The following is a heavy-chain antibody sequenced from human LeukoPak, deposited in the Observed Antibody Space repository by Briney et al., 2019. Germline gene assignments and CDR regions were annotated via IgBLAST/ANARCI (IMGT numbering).Heavy chain of an antibody. V-gene: IGHV4-30-4*01. CDR3: ARVGVDTAMVRDY. J-gene: IGHJ4*02. Sequence: SQTLSLTCTVSGGSISSGDYYWSWIRQPPGKGLEWIGYIYYSGSTYYNPSLKSRVTISVDTSKNQFSLKLSSVTAADTAVYYCARVGVDTAMVRDYWGQGTLVTVSS. CDR2: IYYSGST. D-gene: IGHD5-18*01. CDR1: GGSISSGDYY.